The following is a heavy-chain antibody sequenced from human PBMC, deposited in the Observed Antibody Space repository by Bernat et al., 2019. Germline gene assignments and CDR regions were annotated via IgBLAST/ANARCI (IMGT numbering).Heavy chain of an antibody. CDR2: IYYSGST. D-gene: IGHD6-13*01. CDR1: GGSISSSSYY. Sequence: QLQLQESGPGLVKPSETLSLTCTVSGGSISSSSYYWGWIRQPPGKGLEWIGSIYYSGSTYYNPSLKSRVTISVDTSKNQFSLKLSSVTAADTAVYYCARRGDSSWFQYYFDYWGQGTLVTVSS. J-gene: IGHJ4*02. V-gene: IGHV4-39*01. CDR3: ARRGDSSWFQYYFDY.